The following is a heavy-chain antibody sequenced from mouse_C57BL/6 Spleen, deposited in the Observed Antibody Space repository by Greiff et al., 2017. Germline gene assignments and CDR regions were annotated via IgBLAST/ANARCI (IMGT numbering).Heavy chain of an antibody. Sequence: EVQLVESGGDLVKPGGSLKLSCAASGFTFSSYGMSWVRQTPDKRLEWVATISRGGSYTYYPDSVKGRFTISRDNAKNTLYLQMSSLKSEYTAMYYCAREKNGDYFDYWGQGTTLTVSS. CDR1: GFTFSSYG. CDR3: AREKNGDYFDY. V-gene: IGHV5-6*01. CDR2: ISRGGSYT. J-gene: IGHJ2*01.